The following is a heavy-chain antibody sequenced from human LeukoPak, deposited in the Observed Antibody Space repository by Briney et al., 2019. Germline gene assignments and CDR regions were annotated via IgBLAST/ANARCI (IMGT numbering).Heavy chain of an antibody. D-gene: IGHD3-10*01. CDR3: ARYRCRLWFGVLISLNWFYR. CDR1: GGTFRSYA. V-gene: IGHV1-69*04. J-gene: IGHJ5*02. Sequence: VRVSCVESGGTFRSYAIRWVRQAPGGGGEGRGRIIPMLGIANYAQMFQGRVTITAYKSTSTAYMKLISLRSEDTAVYYSARYRCRLWFGVLISLNWFYRWGQATLVTFSS. CDR2: IIPMLGIA.